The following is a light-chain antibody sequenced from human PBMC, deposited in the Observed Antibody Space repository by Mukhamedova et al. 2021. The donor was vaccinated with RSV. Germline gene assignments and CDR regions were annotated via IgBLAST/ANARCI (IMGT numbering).Light chain of an antibody. J-gene: IGKJ4*01. Sequence: LLIYDASKRASGVPARFSGSGSGTDFTLTISSLEPEDFAVYYCRQRSMRPLTFGGGTTVEIK. CDR2: DAS. CDR3: RQRSMRPLT. V-gene: IGKV3-11*01.